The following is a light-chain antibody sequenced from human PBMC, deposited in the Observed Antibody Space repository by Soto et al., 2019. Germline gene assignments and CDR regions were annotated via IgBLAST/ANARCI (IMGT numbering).Light chain of an antibody. CDR2: DAS. J-gene: IGKJ4*01. CDR3: QNRNRWPLA. V-gene: IGKV3-11*01. CDR1: QSVDTY. Sequence: EIVLTHSPGSLSLSPGERATLSSSSSQSVDTYLAWYQHRPGQAPRLLIYDASNRATGISARFSGSGFGTDFTLTISSLEPEDFAVYYCQNRNRWPLAFGGGTKVDIK.